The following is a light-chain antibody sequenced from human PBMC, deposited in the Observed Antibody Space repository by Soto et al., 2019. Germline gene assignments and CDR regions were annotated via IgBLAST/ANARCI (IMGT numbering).Light chain of an antibody. CDR3: HQTYGSSGT. CDR2: NAS. Sequence: DIHMTHSPSTLSAFVSNRVTIICRASQRFSSWLAWYQQKGVKAPKLLIFNASNLDSGVTSRFSGSGSGTEFTLTISSLQAEDFAAEYCHQTYGSSGTFGQGTKVDIK. V-gene: IGKV1-5*03. CDR1: QRFSSW. J-gene: IGKJ1*01.